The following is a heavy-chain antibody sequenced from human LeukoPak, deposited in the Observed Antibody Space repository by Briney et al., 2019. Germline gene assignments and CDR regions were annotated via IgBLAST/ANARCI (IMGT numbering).Heavy chain of an antibody. CDR3: ARDSADLDYYGSGSYW. CDR1: GYTFTSYG. J-gene: IGHJ4*02. V-gene: IGHV1-18*01. D-gene: IGHD3-10*01. Sequence: PLASVKVSCKASGYTFTSYGISWVRQAPGQGLEWMGWISSNNGNTNYAQKLQGRVTMTTDTSTSTAYMEQRSLRSDDTAVYYCARDSADLDYYGSGSYWWGQGTLVTVSS. CDR2: ISSNNGNT.